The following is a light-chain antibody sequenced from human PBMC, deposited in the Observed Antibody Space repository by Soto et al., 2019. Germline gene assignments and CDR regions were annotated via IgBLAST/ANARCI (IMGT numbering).Light chain of an antibody. Sequence: EIVLTQSPATLSLSPGERATLSCRASQSVSSYLVWYQQKPGQAPRLLIYDASNRVTGIPARFSGSGSGTDLTLTISSLEPEDSAIYYCQQRSKWPRGVTFGQGTRLEIK. CDR2: DAS. CDR1: QSVSSY. CDR3: QQRSKWPRGVT. J-gene: IGKJ5*01. V-gene: IGKV3-11*01.